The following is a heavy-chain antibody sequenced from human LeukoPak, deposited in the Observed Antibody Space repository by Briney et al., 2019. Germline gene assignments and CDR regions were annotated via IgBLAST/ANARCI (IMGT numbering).Heavy chain of an antibody. CDR1: GYIFTSYY. J-gene: IGHJ4*02. V-gene: IGHV1-46*01. CDR2: INPSGGNT. CDR3: ARFQTGTPQVFGY. Sequence: GASVKVSCKASGYIFTSYYIHWVRQAPGQGLEWMGIINPSGGNTNYAQKFQGRVTMTRDTSTSTAYMELRSLRSDDTAVYHCARFQTGTPQVFGYWGQGTLVTVSS. D-gene: IGHD1-1*01.